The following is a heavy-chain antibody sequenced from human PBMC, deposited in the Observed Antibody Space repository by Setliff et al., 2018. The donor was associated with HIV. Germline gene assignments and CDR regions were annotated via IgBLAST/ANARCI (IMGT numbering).Heavy chain of an antibody. V-gene: IGHV4-59*01. J-gene: IGHJ4*02. Sequence: LETLSLTCTVSGGSISNYYWSWIRQPPGKGLEWIGYISYTGTTKYNPSLKSRVTISVDTSKNQFSVRLSSVSAAGTAVYFCARHVARFDYDTGGYYVSHFDYWGQGTQVTVSS. CDR2: ISYTGTT. CDR3: ARHVARFDYDTGGYYVSHFDY. CDR1: GGSISNYY. D-gene: IGHD3-22*01.